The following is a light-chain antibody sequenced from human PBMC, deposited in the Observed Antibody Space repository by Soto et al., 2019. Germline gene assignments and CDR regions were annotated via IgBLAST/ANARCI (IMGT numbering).Light chain of an antibody. Sequence: EIVLTQSPGTLTLSPGERDTLSCRASQSVRSNYLAWYQQGPGQAPRLLIFAASSRATGIPDRFSGSGSGTDFTLTISRLEPEDFAVYYCQQYSTSPWTFGQGTKVDIK. CDR2: AAS. V-gene: IGKV3-20*01. J-gene: IGKJ1*01. CDR3: QQYSTSPWT. CDR1: QSVRSNY.